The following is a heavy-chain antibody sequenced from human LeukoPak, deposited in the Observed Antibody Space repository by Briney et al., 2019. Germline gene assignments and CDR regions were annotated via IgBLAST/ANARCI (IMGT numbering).Heavy chain of an antibody. J-gene: IGHJ6*03. CDR3: ARHETSGRRNYNYYYMDV. Sequence: GESLKISCKGAGYSFTSYWIGWARQMPGKGLEWMGIIYPGDSDTRYSPSFQGQVTISADKSISTAYLQWSSLKASDTAMYYCARHETSGRRNYNYYYMDVWGKGTTVTVSS. D-gene: IGHD6-19*01. CDR2: IYPGDSDT. V-gene: IGHV5-51*01. CDR1: GYSFTSYW.